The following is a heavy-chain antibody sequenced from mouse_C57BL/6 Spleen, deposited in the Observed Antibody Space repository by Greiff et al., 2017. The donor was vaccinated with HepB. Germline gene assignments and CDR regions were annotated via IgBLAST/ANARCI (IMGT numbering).Heavy chain of an antibody. Sequence: VQLKESGPGLVKPSQSLSLTCSVTGYSITSGYYWNWIRQFPGNKLEWMGYISYDGSNNYNPSLKNRISITRDTSKNQFFLKLNSVTTEDTATYYCARGPYYYGFDYWGQGTTLTVSS. J-gene: IGHJ2*01. CDR3: ARGPYYYGFDY. CDR1: GYSITSGYY. CDR2: ISYDGSN. V-gene: IGHV3-6*01. D-gene: IGHD1-1*01.